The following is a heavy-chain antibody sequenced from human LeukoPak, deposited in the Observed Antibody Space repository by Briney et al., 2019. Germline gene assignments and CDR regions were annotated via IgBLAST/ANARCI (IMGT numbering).Heavy chain of an antibody. CDR1: GYTFTSYG. V-gene: IGHV1-18*01. D-gene: IGHD6-13*01. J-gene: IGHJ4*02. CDR3: ATEVGIAAAGTLFCY. Sequence: GASVKVSCKASGYTFTSYGISWVRQAPGQGLEWMGWISAYNGNTNYAQKLQGRVTMTTDTSTSTAYMELRSLRSDDTAVYYCATEVGIAAAGTLFCYWGQGTLVTVSS. CDR2: ISAYNGNT.